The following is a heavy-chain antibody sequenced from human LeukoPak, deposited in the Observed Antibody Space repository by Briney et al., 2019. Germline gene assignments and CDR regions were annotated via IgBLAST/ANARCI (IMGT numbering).Heavy chain of an antibody. CDR2: IYYSGST. D-gene: IGHD6-13*01. J-gene: IGHJ6*03. CDR1: SGSISTSNYY. CDR3: ARIIAAALSAFYYYYYMDV. V-gene: IGHV4-39*01. Sequence: SETLSLTCTVSSGSISTSNYYWGWIRQPPGKGLEWIGTIYYSGSTYYNPSLKSRVTISVDTSKNQFSLKLSSVTAADTAVYYCARIIAAALSAFYYYYYMDVWGKGTTVTISS.